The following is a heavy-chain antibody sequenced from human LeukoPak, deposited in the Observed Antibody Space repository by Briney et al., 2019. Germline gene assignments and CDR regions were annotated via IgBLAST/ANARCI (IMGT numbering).Heavy chain of an antibody. CDR3: ARASTTSRRAFDI. CDR2: VSLTGET. CDR1: GGSISSTNW. V-gene: IGHV4-4*02. Sequence: PSETLSLTCGVSGGSISSTNWWSWVRQPPGQGLEWIGEVSLTGETNYNPSLKSRVTISVDTSKNQFSLKLSSVTAADTAVYYCARASTTSRRAFDIWGQGTMVTVSS. D-gene: IGHD2/OR15-2a*01. J-gene: IGHJ3*02.